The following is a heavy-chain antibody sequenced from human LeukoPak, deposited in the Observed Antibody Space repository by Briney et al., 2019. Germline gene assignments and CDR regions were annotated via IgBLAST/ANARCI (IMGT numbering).Heavy chain of an antibody. CDR2: ISGSGGST. CDR3: AKNTGYYYDSSGYWGFDY. J-gene: IGHJ4*02. D-gene: IGHD3-22*01. Sequence: GGSLRLSCAASGFTFSLYWMNWVRRAPGKGLEWVSAISGSGGSTYYADSVKGRFTISRDNSKNTLYLQMNCLRAEDTAVYYCAKNTGYYYDSSGYWGFDYWGQGTLVTVSS. CDR1: GFTFSLYW. V-gene: IGHV3-23*01.